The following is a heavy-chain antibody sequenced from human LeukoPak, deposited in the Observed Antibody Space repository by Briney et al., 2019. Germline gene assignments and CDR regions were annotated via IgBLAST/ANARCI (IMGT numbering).Heavy chain of an antibody. Sequence: GGSLRLPCAASGFTFSSYSMNWVRQAPGKGLEWVSSISSISYIYYADSVKGRFTISRDTAKNSLYLQMNSLRAEDTAVYYCARDQYGDYALDYWGQGTLVTVSS. CDR2: ISSISYI. CDR1: GFTFSSYS. J-gene: IGHJ4*02. V-gene: IGHV3-21*01. CDR3: ARDQYGDYALDY. D-gene: IGHD4-17*01.